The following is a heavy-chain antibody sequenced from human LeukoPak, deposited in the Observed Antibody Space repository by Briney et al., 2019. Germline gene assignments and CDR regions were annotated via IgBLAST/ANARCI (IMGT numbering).Heavy chain of an antibody. V-gene: IGHV1-18*01. Sequence: ASVKVSCKASGYTFTSYGISWVRQAPGQGLEWMGWISAYNGNTNYAQKLQGRVTMTTDTSTSTAYMELRSLRSDDTAVYYCARDTKRSRTRWENLGFDPWGQGTLVTVSS. D-gene: IGHD2-2*01. CDR1: GYTFTSYG. CDR2: ISAYNGNT. J-gene: IGHJ5*02. CDR3: ARDTKRSRTRWENLGFDP.